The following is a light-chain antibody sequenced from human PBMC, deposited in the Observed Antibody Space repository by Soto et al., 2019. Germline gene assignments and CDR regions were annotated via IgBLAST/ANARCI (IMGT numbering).Light chain of an antibody. CDR2: DAS. Sequence: EIVLTQSPATLSLSPGERATLSCRASQTISSYLLWYQQKPGQAPRLLIYDASNRATGIPARFSGSGSETDFTLTISSLEPEDFAVYYCQHRMNWPLTFGQVARLEI. V-gene: IGKV3-11*01. CDR3: QHRMNWPLT. J-gene: IGKJ5*01. CDR1: QTISSY.